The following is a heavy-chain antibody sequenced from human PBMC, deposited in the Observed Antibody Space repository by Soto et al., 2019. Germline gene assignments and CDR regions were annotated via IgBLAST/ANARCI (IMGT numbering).Heavy chain of an antibody. D-gene: IGHD6-19*01. CDR2: ISYDGSNK. CDR3: ARTGSSGWPYFFDYGMDV. V-gene: IGHV3-30*03. CDR1: GFTFSSYG. J-gene: IGHJ6*02. Sequence: PGGSLRLSCAASGFTFSSYGMHWVRQAPGKGLEWVAVISYDGSNKYYADSVKGRFTISRDNSKNTLYLQMNSLRAEDTAVYYCARTGSSGWPYFFDYGMDVWGQGTTVTVSS.